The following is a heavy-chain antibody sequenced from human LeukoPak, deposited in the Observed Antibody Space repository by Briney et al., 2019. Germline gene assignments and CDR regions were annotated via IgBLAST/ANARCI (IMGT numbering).Heavy chain of an antibody. CDR2: INGDGSST. D-gene: IGHD3-10*01. CDR1: GLTFSSYW. J-gene: IGHJ5*02. V-gene: IGHV3-74*01. CDR3: ARDGTFYYGSGSYYNPNWFDP. Sequence: GGPLRLSCAASGLTFSSYWMHWVRQAPGKGLVWVSRINGDGSSTSYADSVKGRFTISRDNAKNTLYLQMNSLRAEDTAVYYCARDGTFYYGSGSYYNPNWFDPWGQGTLVTVSS.